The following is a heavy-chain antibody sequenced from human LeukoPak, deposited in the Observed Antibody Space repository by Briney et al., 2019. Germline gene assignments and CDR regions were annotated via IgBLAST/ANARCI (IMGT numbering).Heavy chain of an antibody. CDR2: ISSNGGST. J-gene: IGHJ3*02. CDR3: ARDIHSVAFDI. V-gene: IGHV3-64*01. CDR1: GFTFSSYA. Sequence: GGSLRLSCAASGFTFSSYAMHWVRQAPGKGLEYVSAISSNGGSTYYANSVKGRFTISRDNAKRSVYLQMNSLGVEDTAVYYCARDIHSVAFDIWGQGTMVTVSS.